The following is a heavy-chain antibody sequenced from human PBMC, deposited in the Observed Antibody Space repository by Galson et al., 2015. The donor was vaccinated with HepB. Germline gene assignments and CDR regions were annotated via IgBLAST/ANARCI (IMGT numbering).Heavy chain of an antibody. V-gene: IGHV3-30*04. CDR2: ISYDGSNK. J-gene: IGHJ4*02. CDR3: ARDGGLYTGSYVLGYFDY. D-gene: IGHD3-10*01. CDR1: GFTFSSYA. Sequence: SLRLSCAASGFTFSSYAMHWVRQAPGKGLEWVAVISYDGSNKYYADSVKGRFTISRDNSKNTLYLQMNSLRAEDTAVYYCARDGGLYTGSYVLGYFDYWGQGTLVTVSS.